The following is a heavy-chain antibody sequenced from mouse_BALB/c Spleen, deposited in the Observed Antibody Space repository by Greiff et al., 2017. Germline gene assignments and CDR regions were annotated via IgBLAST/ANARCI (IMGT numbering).Heavy chain of an antibody. CDR3: ARFPLYGNDVGY. Sequence: QVQLQQPGAELVKPGASVKLSCKASGYTFTSYWMHWVKQRPGQGLEWIGEINPSNGRTNYNEKFKSKATLTVDKSSSTAYMQLSSLTSEDSAVYYCARFPLYGNDVGYWGQGTTLTVSS. D-gene: IGHD2-2*01. CDR1: GYTFTSYW. V-gene: IGHV1S81*02. CDR2: INPSNGRT. J-gene: IGHJ2*01.